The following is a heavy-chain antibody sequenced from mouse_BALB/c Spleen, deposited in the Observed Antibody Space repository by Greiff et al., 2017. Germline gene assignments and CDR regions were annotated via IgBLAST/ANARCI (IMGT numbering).Heavy chain of an antibody. D-gene: IGHD2-14*01. V-gene: IGHV1-61*01. J-gene: IGHJ3*01. CDR2: IDPSDSET. Sequence: QVQLQQSGAELVRPGSSVKISCKASGYAFSSYWMNWVKQRPGQGLEWIGMIDPSDSETHYNQMFKDKATLTVDKSSSTAYMQLSSLTSEDSAVYYCARLYYRYGAYWGQGTLVTVSA. CDR1: GYAFSSYW. CDR3: ARLYYRYGAY.